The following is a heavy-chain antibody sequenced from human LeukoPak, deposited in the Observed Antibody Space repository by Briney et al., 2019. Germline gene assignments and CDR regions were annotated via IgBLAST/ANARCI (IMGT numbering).Heavy chain of an antibody. CDR1: GFTFSDYY. CDR3: PENSSSLLIPWFDP. V-gene: IGHV3-11*01. J-gene: IGHJ5*02. Sequence: GGSLRLSCAASGFTFSDYYMSWIRQAPGKGLEWVSYISSSGSTIYYADSVKGRFTISRDNAKNSLYLQMNSLRAEDTAVYYCPENSSSLLIPWFDPWGQGTLVTVSS. CDR2: ISSSGSTI. D-gene: IGHD6-13*01.